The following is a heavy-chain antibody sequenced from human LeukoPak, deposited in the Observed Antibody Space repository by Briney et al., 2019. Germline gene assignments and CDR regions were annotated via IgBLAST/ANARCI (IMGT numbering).Heavy chain of an antibody. CDR2: ISGSGGST. CDR1: GFTFSSYA. D-gene: IGHD2-2*01. CDR3: AKDRGYCSSTSCIHYYYGMDV. J-gene: IGHJ6*02. Sequence: PGGPLRLSCAASGFTFSSYAMSWVRQAPGKGLEWVSAISGSGGSTYYADSVKGRFTISRDNSKNTLYLQMNSLRAEDTAVYYCAKDRGYCSSTSCIHYYYGMDVWGQGTTVTVSS. V-gene: IGHV3-23*01.